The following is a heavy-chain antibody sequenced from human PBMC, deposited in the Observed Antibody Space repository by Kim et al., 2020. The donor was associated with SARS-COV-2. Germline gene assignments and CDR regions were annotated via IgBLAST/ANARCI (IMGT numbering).Heavy chain of an antibody. CDR3: AKDRTATLIYYFDY. Sequence: ADSVKGRFTISRDNSNNTLYLQVNSLRAEDTAVYYCAKDRTATLIYYFDYWGQGTLVTVSS. J-gene: IGHJ4*02. V-gene: IGHV3-23*01. D-gene: IGHD5-12*01.